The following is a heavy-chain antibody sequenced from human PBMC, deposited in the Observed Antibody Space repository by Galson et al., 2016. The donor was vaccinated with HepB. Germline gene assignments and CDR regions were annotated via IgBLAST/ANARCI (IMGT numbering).Heavy chain of an antibody. CDR3: EHQPSGDYHFDH. V-gene: IGHV2-5*02. D-gene: IGHD4-17*01. CDR1: GFSLSTSGVG. CDR2: IYWDDDR. Sequence: ALVKPTQTLTPTCTFSGFSLSTSGVGVGWIRQPPGKALEWLALIYWDDDRRYSPSLKTRPTITKDPPKHQVVLTMTNMDPVDTATYYCEHQPSGDYHFDHWGQGTRVTVSS. J-gene: IGHJ4*02.